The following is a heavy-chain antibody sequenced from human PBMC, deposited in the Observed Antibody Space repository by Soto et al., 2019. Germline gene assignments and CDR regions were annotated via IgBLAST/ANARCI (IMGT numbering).Heavy chain of an antibody. CDR3: ARAVIYYYGMDV. D-gene: IGHD3-16*02. J-gene: IGHJ6*02. CDR2: ISAYNGNT. V-gene: IGHV1-18*01. Sequence: ASVKVSCKASGYTFTSYGISWVRQAPGQGLEWMGWISAYNGNTNYAQKLQGRVTMTTDKSTSTAYMGLRSLGSDDTAVYYCARAVIYYYGMDVWGQGTTVTVSS. CDR1: GYTFTSYG.